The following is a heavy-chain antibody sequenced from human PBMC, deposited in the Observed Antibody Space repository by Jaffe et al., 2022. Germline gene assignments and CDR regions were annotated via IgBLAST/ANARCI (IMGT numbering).Heavy chain of an antibody. CDR1: GFTFSSYS. D-gene: IGHD3-3*01. CDR3: ARDAEASDFWSGYRLYYYMDV. V-gene: IGHV3-21*01. CDR2: ISSSSSYI. J-gene: IGHJ6*03. Sequence: EVQLVESGGGLVKPGGSLRLSCAASGFTFSSYSMNWVRQAPGKGLEWVSSISSSSSYIYYADSVKGRFTISRDNAKNSLYLQMNSLRAEDTAVYYCARDAEASDFWSGYRLYYYMDVWGKGTTVTVSS.